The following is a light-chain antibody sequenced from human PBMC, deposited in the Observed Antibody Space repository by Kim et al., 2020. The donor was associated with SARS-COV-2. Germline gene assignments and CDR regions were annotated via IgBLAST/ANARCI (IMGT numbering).Light chain of an antibody. CDR2: ATN. Sequence: DVQMTQSPSSVSASVGDRVTITCRAGQGVGSRVAWYQQKPGKAPRLLIYATNNLQSAVPSRFSGSGYGTDFTLTISSLQPEDFATYYCQQASNFPYTFSQGTELAIK. CDR3: QQASNFPYT. J-gene: IGKJ2*01. V-gene: IGKV1-12*01. CDR1: QGVGSR.